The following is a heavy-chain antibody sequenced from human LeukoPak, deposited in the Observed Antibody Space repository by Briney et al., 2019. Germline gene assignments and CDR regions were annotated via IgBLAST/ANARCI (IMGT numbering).Heavy chain of an antibody. D-gene: IGHD6-6*01. CDR2: IYTSGST. J-gene: IGHJ6*03. CDR3: ARDHYSSSSGDYYYYMDV. Sequence: SETLSLTCTVSGGSISSGSYYWSWIRQPAGKGLEWIGRIYTSGSTNYNPSLKSRVTISVDTSKNQFSLKLSSVTAADTAVYYCARDHYSSSSGDYYYYMDVWGKGTTVTVSS. V-gene: IGHV4-61*02. CDR1: GGSISSGSYY.